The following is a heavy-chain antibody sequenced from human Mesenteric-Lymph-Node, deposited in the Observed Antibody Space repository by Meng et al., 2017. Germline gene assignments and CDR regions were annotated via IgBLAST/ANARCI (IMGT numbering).Heavy chain of an antibody. CDR1: GGSISPSGYY. D-gene: IGHD6-19*01. Sequence: PEPRCPGAGLVKPAEARYRPSVVPGGSISPSGYYWGWVRPPPGKGLEWIGSVVHVGFTSFPPSFRSRVTVSIDTSRNQFSLWLTFVTAADTAVYYCVRSSGWVKTGFDPWGQGTLVTVSS. CDR2: VVHVGFT. CDR3: VRSSGWVKTGFDP. V-gene: IGHV4-39*01. J-gene: IGHJ5*02.